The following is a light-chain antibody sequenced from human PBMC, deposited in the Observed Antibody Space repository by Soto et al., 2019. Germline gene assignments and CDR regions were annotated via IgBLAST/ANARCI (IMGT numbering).Light chain of an antibody. CDR1: QSVSSY. CDR2: DAS. J-gene: IGKJ1*01. CDR3: QQRSNWP. Sequence: EIVLTQSPATLSLSPGERATLSCRASQSVSSYLAWYQQKPGQAPRLLIYDASNRATGIPARFSGSGSGTDFTLTISSLEPEDFAVYYGQQRSNWPFGHGTKVDIK. V-gene: IGKV3-11*01.